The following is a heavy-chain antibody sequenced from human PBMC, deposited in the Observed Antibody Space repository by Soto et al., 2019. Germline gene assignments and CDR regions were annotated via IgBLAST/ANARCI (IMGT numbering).Heavy chain of an antibody. V-gene: IGHV5-51*01. D-gene: IGHD3-10*01. Sequence: GESLKISCKGSGYSFTSYWIGWVRQMPGKGLEWMGIIYPGDSDTRYSPSFQGQVTISADKSISTAYLQWSSLKASDTAMYYCARVMKYGSGSYQHYYYYGMDVWGQGTTVTVSS. CDR3: ARVMKYGSGSYQHYYYYGMDV. CDR2: IYPGDSDT. J-gene: IGHJ6*02. CDR1: GYSFTSYW.